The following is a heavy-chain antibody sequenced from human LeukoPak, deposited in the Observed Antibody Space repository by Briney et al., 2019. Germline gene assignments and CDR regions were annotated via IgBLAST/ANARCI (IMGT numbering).Heavy chain of an antibody. V-gene: IGHV1-8*01. J-gene: IGHJ4*02. Sequence: ASVKVSCKASGYTFTSYDFNWVRQATGQRPEWMGWMSPNSGDTGYAQKFQDRVTMTRNTSISTAYMELSSLRSDDTAVYYCARTAARRFDYWGQGTLVTVSS. D-gene: IGHD6-6*01. CDR3: ARTAARRFDY. CDR2: MSPNSGDT. CDR1: GYTFTSYD.